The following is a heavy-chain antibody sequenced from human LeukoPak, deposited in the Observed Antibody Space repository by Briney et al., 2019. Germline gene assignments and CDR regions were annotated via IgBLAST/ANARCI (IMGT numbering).Heavy chain of an antibody. CDR2: IYYSGST. CDR3: ARAPQRSYQHNWFDP. V-gene: IGHV4-39*07. J-gene: IGHJ5*02. CDR1: GASISSSSYY. Sequence: PSETLSLTCTVSGASISSSSYYWGWIRQPPGKGLEWIGSIYYSGSTNYNPSLKSRVTISVDTSKNQFSLKLSSVTAADTAVYYCARAPQRSYQHNWFDPWGQGTLVTVSS. D-gene: IGHD2-21*01.